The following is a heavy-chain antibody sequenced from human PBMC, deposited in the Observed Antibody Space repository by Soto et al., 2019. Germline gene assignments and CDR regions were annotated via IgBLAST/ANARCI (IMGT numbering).Heavy chain of an antibody. CDR2: INPYNGNT. D-gene: IGHD4-17*01. Sequence: ASVKVSCKASGYTFNTYGITWVRQAPGQGLEWMGWINPYNGNTKFAQKLQDRVTMTTATSTSTAYMELASLRSGDTAVYYCARGCIAVTTHLCYWGQGTLVTVSS. CDR3: ARGCIAVTTHLCY. J-gene: IGHJ4*02. CDR1: GYTFNTYG. V-gene: IGHV1-18*01.